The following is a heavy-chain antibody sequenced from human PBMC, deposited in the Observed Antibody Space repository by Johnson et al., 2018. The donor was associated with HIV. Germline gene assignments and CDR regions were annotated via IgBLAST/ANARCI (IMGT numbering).Heavy chain of an antibody. J-gene: IGHJ3*01. CDR1: GFTFSSYG. D-gene: IGHD1-26*01. CDR3: VTADRGSA. V-gene: IGHV3-NL1*01. CDR2: IYSDGST. Sequence: QVQLVESGGGLVQPGGSLRLSCAASGFTFSSYGMHWVRQAPGKGLEWVAVIYSDGSTYFADSVKGRFPISRDNSKNTLYLQMNSLRDEDTAVYYCVTADRGSAWGQGTTVTVSS.